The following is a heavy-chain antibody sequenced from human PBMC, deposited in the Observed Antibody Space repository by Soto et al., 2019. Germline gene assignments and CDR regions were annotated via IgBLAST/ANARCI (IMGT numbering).Heavy chain of an antibody. D-gene: IGHD2-2*01. V-gene: IGHV4-59*08. CDR3: ARQLGFCSSTSCYGYYDP. Sequence: PSETLSLTCTVSGGSISSYYWSWIRQPPGKGLEWIGYTYYSGSTNYNPSLKSRATISVDTSKNQFSLKLSPVTAADTAVYYCARQLGFCSSTSCYGYYDPWGQGTLVTVSS. J-gene: IGHJ5*02. CDR2: TYYSGST. CDR1: GGSISSYY.